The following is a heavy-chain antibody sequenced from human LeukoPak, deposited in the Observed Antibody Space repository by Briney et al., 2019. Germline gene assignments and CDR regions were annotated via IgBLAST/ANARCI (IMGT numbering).Heavy chain of an antibody. J-gene: IGHJ6*02. Sequence: GGSLRLSCAAPGFTFSSYWMHCARQDARRGLVWVSHINSDGRSTSYADSVTGRFTISRTNAKNRVCMRMNSVTVEKTSMNYWARDRQYDMDLWGQGNTVSVFS. CDR3: ARDRQYDMDL. CDR2: INSDGRST. CDR1: GFTFSSYW. V-gene: IGHV3-74*01.